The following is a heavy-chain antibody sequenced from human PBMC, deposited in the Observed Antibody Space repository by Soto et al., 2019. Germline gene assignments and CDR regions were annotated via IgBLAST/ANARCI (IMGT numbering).Heavy chain of an antibody. CDR2: INHSGST. Sequence: LSLTCAVYGGSFSGYHWSWIRQPPGKGLEWIGEINHSGSTNYNPSLKSRVTISVDTSKNQLSLKLSSVTAADTAVYYCARASTMVRGVNNWFDPWGQGTLVTVSS. CDR3: ARASTMVRGVNNWFDP. J-gene: IGHJ5*02. V-gene: IGHV4-34*01. CDR1: GGSFSGYH. D-gene: IGHD3-10*01.